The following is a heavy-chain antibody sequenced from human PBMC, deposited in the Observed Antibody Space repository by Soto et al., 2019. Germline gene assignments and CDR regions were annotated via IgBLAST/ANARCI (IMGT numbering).Heavy chain of an antibody. CDR1: GASTGSGGSY. V-gene: IGHV4-31*03. CDR2: IYYTGST. J-gene: IGHJ4*02. CDR3: ARADYGDRGLAFDS. Sequence: QVQLQESGPGLVKTSQTLSLTCTVSGASTGSGGSYWSWIRQHPGKRLEWIGYIYYTGSTYYSPSLKSRASISVDTSNNQSSLKLDSATAADTAVYYCARADYGDRGLAFDSWGQGTLVTVSS. D-gene: IGHD4-17*01.